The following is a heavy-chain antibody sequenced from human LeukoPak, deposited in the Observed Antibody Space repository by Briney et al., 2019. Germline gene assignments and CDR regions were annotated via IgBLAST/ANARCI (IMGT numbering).Heavy chain of an antibody. D-gene: IGHD6-13*01. CDR1: GFTFSSYA. V-gene: IGHV3-23*01. CDR2: ISGSGGST. J-gene: IGHJ4*02. Sequence: GRSLRLSCAASGFTFSSYAMSWVRQAPGKGLEWVSAISGSGGSTYYADSVKGRFTISRDNSKNTLYLQMNSLRAEDTAVYYCAKDKSYSSSWYTYWGQGTLVTVSS. CDR3: AKDKSYSSSWYTY.